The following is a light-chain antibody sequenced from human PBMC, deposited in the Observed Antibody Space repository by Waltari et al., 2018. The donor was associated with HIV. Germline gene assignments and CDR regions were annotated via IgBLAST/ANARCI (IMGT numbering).Light chain of an antibody. CDR2: AAS. CDR3: QQSYSTFTWT. Sequence: DIQMTQSPSSLSASVGDRVTITCRASQSISSYLNWYQQKPGKAPKLLIYAASSLQSGVPSRFSGSGSGTDFTLTISSLPPEDFATYYCQQSYSTFTWTFGQGTKVEIK. V-gene: IGKV1-39*01. J-gene: IGKJ1*01. CDR1: QSISSY.